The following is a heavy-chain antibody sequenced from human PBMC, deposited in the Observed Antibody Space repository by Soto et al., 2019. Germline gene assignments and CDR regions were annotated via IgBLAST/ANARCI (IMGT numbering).Heavy chain of an antibody. CDR1: GFTFSSYA. CDR2: ISGSGGST. CDR3: EKVVVVAATVREWFDP. Sequence: GGTLRLSCAASGFTFSSYALSWVRQPPGKGLEWVSAISGSGGSTYTAAPVKGRFTFSRDNSKNTLYLQMNSLGAEDTALYYCEKVVVVAATVREWFDPWGQGTLVTVSS. V-gene: IGHV3-23*01. J-gene: IGHJ5*02. D-gene: IGHD2-15*01.